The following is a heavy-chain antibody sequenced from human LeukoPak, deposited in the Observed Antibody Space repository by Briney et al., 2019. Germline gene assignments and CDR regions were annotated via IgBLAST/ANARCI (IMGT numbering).Heavy chain of an antibody. J-gene: IGHJ4*02. D-gene: IGHD2/OR15-2a*01. CDR2: IYNIGST. V-gene: IGHV4-59*01. CDR1: GGSIRTYY. Sequence: SETLSLTCTVSGGSIRTYYWSWIRQPPGKGLEWIGYIYNIGSTKYNPSPKSRVTISVDTSKNQFSLKLSSVTAADTAVYYCASLAAGNSGPFDFWGQGTLVTVSS. CDR3: ASLAAGNSGPFDF.